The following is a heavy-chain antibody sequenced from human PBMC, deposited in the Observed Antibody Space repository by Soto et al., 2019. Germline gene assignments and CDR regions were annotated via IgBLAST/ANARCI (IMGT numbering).Heavy chain of an antibody. D-gene: IGHD3-22*01. V-gene: IGHV1-69*01. CDR2: IIPIFGTA. CDR3: ARSGGYDSSCYQLGAWFDP. CDR1: GGTFSSYA. J-gene: IGHJ5*02. Sequence: QVQLVQSGAEVKKPGSSVKVSCKASGGTFSSYAISWVRQAPGQGLEWMGGIIPIFGTANYAQKFQGRVTITADEYTSKAYMELSSLRSEDTAVYYCARSGGYDSSCYQLGAWFDPWGQGTLVTVSS.